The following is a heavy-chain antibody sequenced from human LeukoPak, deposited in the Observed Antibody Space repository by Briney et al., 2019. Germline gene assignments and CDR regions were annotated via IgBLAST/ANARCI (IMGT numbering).Heavy chain of an antibody. D-gene: IGHD4-17*01. CDR1: GGSISSYY. V-gene: IGHV4-59*12. CDR3: ARSEYGDYYKFDY. CDR2: IYDSGST. J-gene: IGHJ4*02. Sequence: SETLSLTCTVSGGSISSYYWTWIRQPPGKGLEWIGNIYDSGSTNYNPSLKSRVTISVDTSKNQFSLKLSSVTAADTAVYYCARSEYGDYYKFDYWGQGALVSVSS.